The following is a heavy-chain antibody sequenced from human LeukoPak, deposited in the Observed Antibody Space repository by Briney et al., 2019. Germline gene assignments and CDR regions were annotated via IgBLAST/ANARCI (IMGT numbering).Heavy chain of an antibody. D-gene: IGHD2-21*02. J-gene: IGHJ4*02. CDR1: GYTFTSYS. V-gene: IGHV1-18*01. CDR3: ARRVNCAGDCSLDY. Sequence: ASVKVSCKASGYTFTSYSISWVRQAPGQGLEWMGWISPYNGNTNYAQKLQGRVTMTTDTSTSTVNMVLRSLRSDDTAVYYCARRVNCAGDCSLDYWGQGTLVTVSS. CDR2: ISPYNGNT.